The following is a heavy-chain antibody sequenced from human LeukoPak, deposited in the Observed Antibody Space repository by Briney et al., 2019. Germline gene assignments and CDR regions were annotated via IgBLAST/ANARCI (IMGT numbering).Heavy chain of an antibody. D-gene: IGHD6-13*01. CDR2: IYHSGST. CDR3: ARVAASGTALDAFDN. CDR1: GYFISSGYY. J-gene: IGHJ3*02. V-gene: IGHV4-38-2*01. Sequence: PSETLSLTCAVSGYFISSGYYWGWIRQPPGKGLEWIGSIYHSGSTYFNPSLKSRVTISVDTSKNQFSLTLSSVTAADTAVYFCARVAASGTALDAFDNWGQGTTVTVSS.